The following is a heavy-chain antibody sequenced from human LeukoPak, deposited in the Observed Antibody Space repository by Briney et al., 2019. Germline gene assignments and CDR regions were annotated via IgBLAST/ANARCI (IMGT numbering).Heavy chain of an antibody. CDR2: FDPEDGET. Sequence: VASVKVSCKVSGYTLTELSMHWVRQAPGKGLEWMGGFDPEDGETIYAQKFQGRVTMTEDTSTDTAYMELSSLRSEDTAVYYCATLPYMITFGGVIVIYDAFDIWGQGTMVTVSS. CDR3: ATLPYMITFGGVIVIYDAFDI. V-gene: IGHV1-24*01. CDR1: GYTLTELS. J-gene: IGHJ3*02. D-gene: IGHD3-16*02.